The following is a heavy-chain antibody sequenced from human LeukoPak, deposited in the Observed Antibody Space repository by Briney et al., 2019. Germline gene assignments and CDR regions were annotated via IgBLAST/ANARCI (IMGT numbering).Heavy chain of an antibody. CDR3: ASRYCVTTTCAYWYFDL. D-gene: IGHD2-2*01. CDR1: GGSFSGYY. V-gene: IGHV4-30-4*08. CDR2: VYYTGST. Sequence: SETLSLTCAVYGGSFSGYYWSWIRQPPGKGLEWIGYVYYTGSTHYNSSLKSRVTISMDTSKHQFSLKLNSVTAADTAVYYCASRYCVTTTCAYWYFDLWGRGTLVTVSS. J-gene: IGHJ2*01.